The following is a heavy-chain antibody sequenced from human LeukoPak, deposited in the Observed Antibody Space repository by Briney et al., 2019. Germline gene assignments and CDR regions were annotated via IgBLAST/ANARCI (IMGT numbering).Heavy chain of an antibody. CDR1: GGSISSYY. CDR2: IYYSGNT. Sequence: PSETLSLTGTVSGGSISSYYWSWIRQSPGKGLEWIGYIYYSGNTDYNPSLKSRVTISVDTSKNQFSLRLSSVTAADTAVYYCAGDRIWGFRSFYWGQGILVTVSS. D-gene: IGHD7-27*01. J-gene: IGHJ4*02. V-gene: IGHV4-59*12. CDR3: AGDRIWGFRSFY.